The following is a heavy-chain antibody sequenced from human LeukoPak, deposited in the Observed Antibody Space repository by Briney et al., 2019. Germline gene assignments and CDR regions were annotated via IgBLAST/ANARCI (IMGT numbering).Heavy chain of an antibody. V-gene: IGHV3-21*01. CDR1: GFTFSSYR. CDR2: ISSSSSYI. CDR3: ARDLSGSYYSTRYFDY. D-gene: IGHD1-26*01. J-gene: IGHJ4*02. Sequence: PGGSLRLSCAASGFTFSSYRMNWVRQARGKGLEWVSSISSSSSYIYYADSVKGRFTISRDNAKNSLYLQMNSLRAEDTAVYYCARDLSGSYYSTRYFDYWGQGTLVTVSS.